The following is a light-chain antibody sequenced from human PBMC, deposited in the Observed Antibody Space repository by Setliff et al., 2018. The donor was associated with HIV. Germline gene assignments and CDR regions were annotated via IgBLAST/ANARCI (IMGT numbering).Light chain of an antibody. Sequence: QSVLTQPASVSGSPGQSITISCTGTSRGVGAYNYVSWYQQHPGKAPILIIYEVTNRPSGVSNRFSSSKSGNTASLTISGLRAEDEADYYCTSYSTSTTPVFGGGTKVTVL. J-gene: IGLJ3*02. CDR3: TSYSTSTTPV. CDR1: SRGVGAYNY. V-gene: IGLV2-14*01. CDR2: EVT.